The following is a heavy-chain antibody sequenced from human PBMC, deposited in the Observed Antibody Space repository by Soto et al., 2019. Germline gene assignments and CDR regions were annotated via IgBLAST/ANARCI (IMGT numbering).Heavy chain of an antibody. J-gene: IGHJ3*02. V-gene: IGHV4-31*03. CDR1: GGSINIADYY. CDR2: IHHRGSS. CDR3: AREGGSYDSGGYLIRGAFDI. D-gene: IGHD3-22*01. Sequence: SETLSLTCTVSGGSINIADYYWNWVRQPPGKGLEWIGEIHHRGSSDHNPSLKSRLTMSVDTAKNQVSLKLTSVTAADTAVYYCAREGGSYDSGGYLIRGAFDIWGQGTMVTVSS.